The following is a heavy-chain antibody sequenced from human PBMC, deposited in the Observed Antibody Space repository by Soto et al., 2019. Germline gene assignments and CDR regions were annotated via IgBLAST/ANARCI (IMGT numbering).Heavy chain of an antibody. V-gene: IGHV3-23*01. CDR1: GFTFSSYA. Sequence: GSLRLSCTASGFTFSSYAISWVRQAPGKELEWVSTISGNSGRTNYAESVKGRFSISRDNSKNTVHLQLDSLRAEDTAVYFCAKLGFVLMELYYFHQWGHGTLVTVPS. J-gene: IGHJ4*01. CDR2: ISGNSGRT. D-gene: IGHD2-8*01. CDR3: AKLGFVLMELYYFHQ.